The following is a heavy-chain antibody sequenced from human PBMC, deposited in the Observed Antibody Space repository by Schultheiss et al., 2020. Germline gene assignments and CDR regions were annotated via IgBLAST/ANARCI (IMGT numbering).Heavy chain of an antibody. Sequence: SETLSLTCAVYGGSFSGYYWSWIRQPPGKGLEWIGSIYYSGSTYYNPSLKSRVTISVDTSKNQFSLKLSSVTAADTAVYYCARGTYYYDSSGYFDYWGQGTLVTVYS. CDR3: ARGTYYYDSSGYFDY. V-gene: IGHV4-34*01. J-gene: IGHJ4*02. CDR1: GGSFSGYY. CDR2: IYYSGST. D-gene: IGHD3-22*01.